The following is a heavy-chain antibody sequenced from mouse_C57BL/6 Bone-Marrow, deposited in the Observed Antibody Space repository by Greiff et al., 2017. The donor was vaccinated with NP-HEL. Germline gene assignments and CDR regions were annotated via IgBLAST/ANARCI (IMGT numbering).Heavy chain of an antibody. CDR1: GFTFSSYT. CDR2: ISGGGGNT. J-gene: IGHJ4*01. D-gene: IGHD2-2*01. Sequence: EVQLVESGGGLVKPGGSLKLSCAASGFTFSSYTMSWVRQTPEKRLEWVATISGGGGNTYYPDSVKGRFTISRDNAKNTLYLQMSSLRSEDTALYYCARRLRLPHYYAMDYWGQGTSVTVSS. V-gene: IGHV5-9*01. CDR3: ARRLRLPHYYAMDY.